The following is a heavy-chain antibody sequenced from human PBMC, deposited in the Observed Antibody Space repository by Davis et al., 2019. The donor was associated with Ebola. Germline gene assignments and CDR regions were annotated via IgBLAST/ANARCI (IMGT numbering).Heavy chain of an antibody. CDR1: GYTFTGYY. CDR3: ARARGGTEYDAFDI. D-gene: IGHD2-8*02. CDR2: INPNSGGT. Sequence: ASVKVSCKASGYTFTGYYMHWVRQAPGQGLEWMGWINPNSGGTNYAQKLQGRATMTTDTSTSTAYMELSSLRSDDTAVYYCARARGGTEYDAFDIWGQGTMVTVSS. J-gene: IGHJ3*02. V-gene: IGHV1-2*02.